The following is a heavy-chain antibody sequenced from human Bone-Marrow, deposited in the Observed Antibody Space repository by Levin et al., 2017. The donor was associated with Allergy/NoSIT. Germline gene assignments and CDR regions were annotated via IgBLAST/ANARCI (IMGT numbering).Heavy chain of an antibody. CDR2: ISGSGGST. V-gene: IGHV3-23*01. J-gene: IGHJ4*02. CDR3: AKIPNGPFPSEYYFDY. Sequence: LSLPCAASGFTFRSYAMSWVRPAPGKGLEWVSAISGSGGSTYYADSVKGRFTISRDNSKNTLSLQMNSLRAEDTAVYYCAKIPNGPFPSEYYFDYWGQGTLVTVSS. CDR1: GFTFRSYA. D-gene: IGHD2-8*01.